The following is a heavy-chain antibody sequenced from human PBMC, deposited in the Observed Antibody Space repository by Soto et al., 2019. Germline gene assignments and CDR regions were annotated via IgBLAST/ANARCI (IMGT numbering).Heavy chain of an antibody. V-gene: IGHV5-51*01. CDR2: IYPRDSDT. J-gene: IGHJ5*01. Sequence: GHCLTICWKVSGGSFLDYWSLWVRQMPGKCLEWMGIIYPRDSDTRYSPSFQGQVTISVDKSINTAYRQWSSLKASDTAIYYCPRRSDWFDSWGQGNPVTVSP. CDR1: GGSFLDYW. CDR3: PRRSDWFDS.